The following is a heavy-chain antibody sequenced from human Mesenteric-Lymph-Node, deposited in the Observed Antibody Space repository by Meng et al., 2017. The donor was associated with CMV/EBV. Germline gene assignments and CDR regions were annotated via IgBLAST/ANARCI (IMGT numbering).Heavy chain of an antibody. Sequence: FSAYDWSWIRQPPGKGLEWIGEINHSGSTNYNPSLKSRVTISVDTSKNQFSLKLSSVTAADTALYYCARGRQYYGSGSYPPWAFYFDYWGQGTLVTVSS. CDR3: ARGRQYYGSGSYPPWAFYFDY. V-gene: IGHV4-34*01. CDR2: INHSGST. J-gene: IGHJ4*02. D-gene: IGHD3-10*01. CDR1: FSAYD.